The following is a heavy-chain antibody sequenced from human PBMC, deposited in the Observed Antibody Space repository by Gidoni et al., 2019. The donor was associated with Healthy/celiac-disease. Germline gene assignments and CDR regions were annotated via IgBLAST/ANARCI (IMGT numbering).Heavy chain of an antibody. Sequence: EVQLVESGGGLVQPGGSLPLSCAASGFTFRGSAMHWVRQASGTGLEWVGRIISKANSYATAYAASVKGRFTISRDDSKNTAYLQMNSLKTEDTAVYYCTRDIVVVPAAIVDEYYYYYGMDVWGQGTTVTVSS. CDR1: GFTFRGSA. J-gene: IGHJ6*02. D-gene: IGHD2-2*01. CDR2: IISKANSYAT. CDR3: TRDIVVVPAAIVDEYYYYYGMDV. V-gene: IGHV3-73*01.